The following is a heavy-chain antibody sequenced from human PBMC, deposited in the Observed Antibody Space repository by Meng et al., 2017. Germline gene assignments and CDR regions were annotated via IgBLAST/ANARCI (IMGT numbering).Heavy chain of an antibody. Sequence: GESLKISCAASGFTFDDYAMHWVRQAPGKGLEWVSLISWDGGSTYYADSVKGRFTISRDNSKNSLYLQMNSLRAEDTALYYCATNNGIVGATSYYYYGMDVWGQGTTVTVSS. CDR2: ISWDGGST. CDR1: GFTFDDYA. V-gene: IGHV3-43D*03. D-gene: IGHD1-26*01. CDR3: ATNNGIVGATSYYYYGMDV. J-gene: IGHJ6*02.